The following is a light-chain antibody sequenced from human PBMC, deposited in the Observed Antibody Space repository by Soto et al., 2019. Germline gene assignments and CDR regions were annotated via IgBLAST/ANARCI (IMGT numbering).Light chain of an antibody. CDR2: KVS. V-gene: IGKV2-30*02. Sequence: DVVMTQSPLSLPVTLGQPASISCRSNQSLVHSDGIAYFSWVQQRPGRSPRRLIYKVSNRDSGVPARFSGSGSGTDFALKISRVEAEYVGVYYCMQGTHWPITFGQGTRLEI. CDR1: QSLVHSDGIAY. J-gene: IGKJ5*01. CDR3: MQGTHWPIT.